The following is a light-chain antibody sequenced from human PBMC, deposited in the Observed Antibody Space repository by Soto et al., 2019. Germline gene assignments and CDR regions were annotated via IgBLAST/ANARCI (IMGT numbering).Light chain of an antibody. Sequence: EIVMTQSPATLSVSPGERATLSCRAGPNIHTNLAWYPKKPGQAPRLLFYGASTGATGLPARVSGSGSGTEFNLTINRLQAEDCAVYDCQQYYNWPRTFGQGTRLEIK. J-gene: IGKJ5*01. V-gene: IGKV3-15*01. CDR2: GAS. CDR1: PNIHTN. CDR3: QQYYNWPRT.